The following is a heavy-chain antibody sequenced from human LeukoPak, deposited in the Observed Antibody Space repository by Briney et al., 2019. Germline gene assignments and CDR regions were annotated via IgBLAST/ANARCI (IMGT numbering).Heavy chain of an antibody. Sequence: GGSLRLSCAASRFMLSDYHVNWVRQAPGKGLEWVSFITYDADIITYGDSVRGRFTISRDNARQSVHLQMNSLRAEDTAVHYCARDLSPSERAFDIGGQGTLVTVSS. J-gene: IGHJ3*02. V-gene: IGHV3-21*01. CDR3: ARDLSPSERAFDI. CDR1: RFMLSDYH. D-gene: IGHD1-26*01. CDR2: ITYDADII.